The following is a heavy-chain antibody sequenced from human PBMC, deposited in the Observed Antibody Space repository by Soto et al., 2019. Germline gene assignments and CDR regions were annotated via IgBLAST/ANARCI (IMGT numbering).Heavy chain of an antibody. J-gene: IGHJ4*02. D-gene: IGHD3-22*01. CDR1: GFNFRTFW. V-gene: IGHV5-51*01. CDR3: ARGKDSSPRGGLDV. CDR2: IYPDDSDT. Sequence: GASLKISCQHSGFNFRTFWIAWVRQMPGKGLEWKWTIYPDDSDTRYSPSFQGQVTISADKSIQTAYLQWGSLKASDSALYYCARGKDSSPRGGLDVWVQGTPLTVAS.